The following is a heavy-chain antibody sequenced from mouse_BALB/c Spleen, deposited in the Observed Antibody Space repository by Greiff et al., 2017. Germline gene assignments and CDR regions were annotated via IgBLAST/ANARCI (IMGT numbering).Heavy chain of an antibody. J-gene: IGHJ2*01. CDR2: IDPANGNT. V-gene: IGHV14-3*02. Sequence: EVQLQQSGAELVKPGASVKLSCTASGFNIKDTYMHWVKQRPEQGLEWIGRIDPANGNTKYDPKFKGKATLTADTASNTAYLQLSSLTSEDTAVYYCVSYEFDYWGQGTTLTVSS. CDR3: VSYEFDY. CDR1: GFNIKDTY. D-gene: IGHD2-14*01.